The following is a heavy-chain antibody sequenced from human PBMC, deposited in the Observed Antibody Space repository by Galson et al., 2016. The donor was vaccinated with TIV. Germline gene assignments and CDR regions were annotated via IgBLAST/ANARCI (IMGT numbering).Heavy chain of an antibody. Sequence: SLRLSCAVSGFPFRSYNMNWVRQAPGKGLEWISGISSGGTTYYADSVKGRFTVSRDNSKNTLYLQMSSLIAEDTAVYFCARRDVRGITVVRGVQYYFDYWGQGTLVTVSS. CDR3: ARRDVRGITVVRGVQYYFDY. J-gene: IGHJ4*02. D-gene: IGHD3-10*01. CDR2: ISSGGTT. CDR1: GFPFRSYN. V-gene: IGHV3-23*01.